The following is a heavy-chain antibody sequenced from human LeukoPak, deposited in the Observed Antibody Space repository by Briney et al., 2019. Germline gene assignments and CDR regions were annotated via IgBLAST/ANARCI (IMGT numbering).Heavy chain of an antibody. CDR1: GFTFSIYS. D-gene: IGHD2-15*01. V-gene: IGHV3-48*02. CDR3: ARDRAAPTWFFDL. J-gene: IGHJ2*01. Sequence: GGSLRLSCAASGFTFSIYSMNWVRQAPGEGLGWLSYISADSNTIYYADSVKGRFTISRDNAKTSLYLQMNTLRDEDTAVYYCARDRAAPTWFFDLWGRGTLVLVSS. CDR2: ISADSNTI.